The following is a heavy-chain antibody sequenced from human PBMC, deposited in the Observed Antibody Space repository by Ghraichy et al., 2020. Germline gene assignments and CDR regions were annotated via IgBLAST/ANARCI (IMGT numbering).Heavy chain of an antibody. CDR3: ARGSTVVRFYYYDGMDV. CDR2: ITSSGRFI. Sequence: GESLRLSCVGSGFTFSSYSMNWVRQSPGKGLEWVSYITSSGRFISYADSVKGRFTISRDNAQNSLYLQMSRLSDEDTAVYYCARGSTVVRFYYYDGMDVWGQGTTVTV. D-gene: IGHD2-21*01. J-gene: IGHJ6*02. CDR1: GFTFSSYS. V-gene: IGHV3-48*02.